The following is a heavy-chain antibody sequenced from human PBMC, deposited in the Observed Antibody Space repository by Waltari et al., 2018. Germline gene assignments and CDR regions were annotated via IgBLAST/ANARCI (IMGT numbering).Heavy chain of an antibody. D-gene: IGHD2-21*02. CDR2: IIPIFGTA. Sequence: QVQLVQSGAEVKKPGSSVKVSCKASGGTFSSYAISWVRQAPGQGLEWMGGIIPIFGTANYAQKFQGRVTITADESTSTAYMELSSLRSEDTAVYYCARGKHIMVVTALNYYGMDVWGQGTTVTVSS. J-gene: IGHJ6*02. CDR3: ARGKHIMVVTALNYYGMDV. CDR1: GGTFSSYA. V-gene: IGHV1-69*12.